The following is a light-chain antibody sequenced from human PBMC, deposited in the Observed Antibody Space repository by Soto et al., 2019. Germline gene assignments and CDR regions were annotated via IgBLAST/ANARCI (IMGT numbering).Light chain of an antibody. CDR1: SSDVGGYNY. Sequence: QSVLTQPASVSGSPGQSITISCTGTSSDVGGYNYVSWYQQYPGKAPKLMIYEVSNRPSGVSNRFSGSKSGNTASLTISGLQAEDEADYYCSSHTSSSTLVFGGGTKVTVL. J-gene: IGLJ2*01. CDR2: EVS. V-gene: IGLV2-14*01. CDR3: SSHTSSSTLV.